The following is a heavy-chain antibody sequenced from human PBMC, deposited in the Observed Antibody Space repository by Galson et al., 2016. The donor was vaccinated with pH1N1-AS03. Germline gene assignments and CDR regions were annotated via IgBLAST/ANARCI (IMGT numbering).Heavy chain of an antibody. V-gene: IGHV4-61*08. J-gene: IGHJ4*02. Sequence: SETLSLTCTVSRGSVNTDDYFWTWIRQPPGKGLEWIGHVFYTGATNYNPSVRGRVTISIDTSNNKFSLRLNSVSASDTAVYYCARDLEEASGSLDVDYWCQGTLVTVSS. D-gene: IGHD3-10*01. CDR3: ARDLEEASGSLDVDY. CDR1: RGSVNTDDYF. CDR2: VFYTGAT.